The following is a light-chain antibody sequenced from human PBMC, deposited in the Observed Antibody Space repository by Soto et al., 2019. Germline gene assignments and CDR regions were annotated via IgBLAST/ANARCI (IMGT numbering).Light chain of an antibody. V-gene: IGKV1-5*03. CDR2: KAS. J-gene: IGKJ4*01. Sequence: DIQMTQSPSTLSASLGERVTITCRASQSISTWLAWYQQKPGKAPKLLIYKASGLESGVPSRFSGSGSGTDFTLTISSLQPDDFATYYCQQYNSYSPLTFGGGTKVDIK. CDR1: QSISTW. CDR3: QQYNSYSPLT.